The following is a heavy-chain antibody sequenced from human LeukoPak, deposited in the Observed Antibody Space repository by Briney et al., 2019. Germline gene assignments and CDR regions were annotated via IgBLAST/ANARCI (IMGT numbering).Heavy chain of an antibody. CDR1: GFTCDDYA. V-gene: IGHV3-9*01. CDR3: AKDGIAVAGTGALDY. D-gene: IGHD6-19*01. CDR2: ISWNSGNI. J-gene: IGHJ4*02. Sequence: GGSLSFSCAASGFTCDDYAMHWHRQAPGLGLEWVSGISWNSGNIGYKVSVKGRFTSSRDNAKNSLYLQMNSLRAEDTALYYCAKDGIAVAGTGALDYWGQGTLVTVTS.